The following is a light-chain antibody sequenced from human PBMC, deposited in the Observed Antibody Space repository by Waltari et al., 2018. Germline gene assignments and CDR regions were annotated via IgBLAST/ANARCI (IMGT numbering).Light chain of an antibody. Sequence: DIVMTQSPDSLAVSLGTRATIHLKSNQTVLYSSNHKDYLAWYQQKPGQPPKLVFYWASTRESGVPDRFSASGSGTDFTLTISSLQAEDVAVYYCQQYYSSPYTFGQGTKLEIK. CDR1: QTVLYSSNHKDY. J-gene: IGKJ2*01. CDR2: WAS. CDR3: QQYYSSPYT. V-gene: IGKV4-1*01.